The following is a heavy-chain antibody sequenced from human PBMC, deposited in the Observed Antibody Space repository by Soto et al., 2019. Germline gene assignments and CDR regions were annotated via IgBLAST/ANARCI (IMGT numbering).Heavy chain of an antibody. D-gene: IGHD6-6*01. V-gene: IGHV4-4*02. CDR1: GGSISSSNW. CDR3: ARDQRGSSSDENNWFDP. CDR2: IYHSGIT. J-gene: IGHJ5*02. Sequence: QVQLQESGPGLVKPSGTLSLTCVVSGGSISSSNWWSWVRQPPGKGLQYIGEIYHSGITNYNPSLNSRATISVDKSKNQLSLKRSSVTAADTAVYYCARDQRGSSSDENNWFDPWGQGTLVTVSS.